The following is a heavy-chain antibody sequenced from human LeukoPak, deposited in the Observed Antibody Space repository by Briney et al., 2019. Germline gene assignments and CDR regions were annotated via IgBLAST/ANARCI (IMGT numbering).Heavy chain of an antibody. Sequence: NPSETLSLTCTVSGGSISSYYWSWIRQPPGKGLEWIGYIFYTGNTLYNPSLWGRVTISVDTSKNHVSLKLSSVTAADTAVYYCARHPDIAVIRDGFDPWGQGTLVTVSS. D-gene: IGHD6-19*01. CDR1: GGSISSYY. V-gene: IGHV4-59*08. J-gene: IGHJ5*02. CDR3: ARHPDIAVIRDGFDP. CDR2: IFYTGNT.